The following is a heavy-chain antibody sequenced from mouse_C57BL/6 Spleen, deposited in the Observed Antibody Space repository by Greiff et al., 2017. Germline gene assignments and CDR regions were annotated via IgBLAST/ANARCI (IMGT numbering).Heavy chain of an antibody. Sequence: QVQLQQSGAELVRPGASVTLSCKASGYTFTDYEMHWVKQTPVHGLEWIGAIDPETGGTAYNQKFKGKAILTADKSSSTAYMGLRSLTSEDSAVYYCTGGLGDAMDYWGQGTSVTVSS. CDR3: TGGLGDAMDY. CDR1: GYTFTDYE. V-gene: IGHV1-15*01. D-gene: IGHD4-1*01. CDR2: IDPETGGT. J-gene: IGHJ4*01.